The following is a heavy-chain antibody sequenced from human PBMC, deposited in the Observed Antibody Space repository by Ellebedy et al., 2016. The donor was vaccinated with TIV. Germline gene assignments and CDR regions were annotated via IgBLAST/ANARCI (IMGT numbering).Heavy chain of an antibody. CDR2: MYNSGIT. V-gene: IGHV4-59*01. J-gene: IGHJ4*02. CDR3: ARGISGSYTRTFDY. D-gene: IGHD1-26*01. Sequence: MPSETLSLTCTVSGGSISSYYWTWIRQPPGKGLEWIGYMYNSGITNYNPSLKSRVTISVDTSKNQFALKLSSVTAADTAVYYCARGISGSYTRTFDYWGQGTLVTVSS. CDR1: GGSISSYY.